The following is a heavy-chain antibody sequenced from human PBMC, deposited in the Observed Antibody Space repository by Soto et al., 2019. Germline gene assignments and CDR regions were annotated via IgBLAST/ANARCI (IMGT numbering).Heavy chain of an antibody. V-gene: IGHV1-69*01. D-gene: IGHD3-9*01. CDR1: GGTFSSYA. CDR3: ARMTYYAILPGHPYGMDV. J-gene: IGHJ6*02. CDR2: IIPIFGTA. Sequence: QVQLVQSGVEVMKPGSSVKVSCKASGGTFSSYAISWVRQAPGQGLAWMGGIIPIFGTANYAQKFPGRVTITSNETTSTAYMELSSLRSEDTAVYYCARMTYYAILPGHPYGMDVWGQGTTVTVSS.